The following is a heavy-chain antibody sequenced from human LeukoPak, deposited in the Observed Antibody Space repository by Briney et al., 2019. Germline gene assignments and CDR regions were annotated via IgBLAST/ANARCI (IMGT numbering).Heavy chain of an antibody. CDR1: GFTFSSYE. V-gene: IGHV3-48*03. J-gene: IGHJ4*02. D-gene: IGHD2-15*01. Sequence: PGGSLRLSCAASGFTFSSYEMNWVRLAPGKGLEWVSYISENGSAIYYADSVKGRFTISRDNSKNTLYLQMNSLRAEDTAVYYCARDAAPQVYWGQGTLVTVSS. CDR2: ISENGSAI. CDR3: ARDAAPQVY.